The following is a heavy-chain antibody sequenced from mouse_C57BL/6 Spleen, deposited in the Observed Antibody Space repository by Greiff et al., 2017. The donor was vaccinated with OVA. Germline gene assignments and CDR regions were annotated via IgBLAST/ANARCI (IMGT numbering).Heavy chain of an antibody. CDR2: IDPSDSYT. D-gene: IGHD1-1*01. CDR3: ARLPYYGSSYYFDY. J-gene: IGHJ2*01. Sequence: QVQLQQPGAELVKPGASVKLSCKASGYTFTSYWMQWVKQRPGQGLEWIGEIDPSDSYTNYNQKFKGKATLTVDTSYSTAYMQLSSLTSEDSAVYYCARLPYYGSSYYFDYWGQGTTLTVSS. CDR1: GYTFTSYW. V-gene: IGHV1-50*01.